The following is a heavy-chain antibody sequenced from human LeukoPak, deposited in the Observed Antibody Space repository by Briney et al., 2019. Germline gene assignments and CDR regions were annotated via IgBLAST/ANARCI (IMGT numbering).Heavy chain of an antibody. CDR1: GFTFSSSD. CDR2: IGSAGAT. Sequence: GGSLRLSCAASGFTFSSSDMHWVRQATGKGLEWVSGIGSAGATFYAGPVRGRFTISRENAKNSLYLQMNSLRAGDTAMYHCVTGAEGWAYWGQGALVTVSS. D-gene: IGHD1-26*01. V-gene: IGHV3-13*01. CDR3: VTGAEGWAY. J-gene: IGHJ4*02.